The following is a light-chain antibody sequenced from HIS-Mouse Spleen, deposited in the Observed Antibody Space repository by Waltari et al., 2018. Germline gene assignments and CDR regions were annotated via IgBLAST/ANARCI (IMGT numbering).Light chain of an antibody. Sequence: QSVLTQPPSASGTPGQRVTSPCSGSSPNIGSNYVYCYQQPPGTAPKLLIYRNNQRPSGVPDLFSGSKSGTSASLAISGLRSEDEADYYCAAWDDSLSGPVFGGGTKLTVL. V-gene: IGLV1-47*01. CDR2: RNN. J-gene: IGLJ3*02. CDR3: AAWDDSLSGPV. CDR1: SPNIGSNY.